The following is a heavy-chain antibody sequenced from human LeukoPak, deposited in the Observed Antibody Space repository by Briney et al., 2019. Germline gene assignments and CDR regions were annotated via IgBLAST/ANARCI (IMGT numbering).Heavy chain of an antibody. D-gene: IGHD3-10*01. CDR2: IRSKAYGGTT. CDR1: GLTLGDYA. Sequence: GGSLRLSCTASGLTLGDYAMSWVRQAPGKGLEWVGFIRSKAYGGTTEYAASVKGRFTISRDDSKSIAYLQMNSLKTEDTAVYYCTIEWFGELLLPYWGQGTLVTVSS. CDR3: TIEWFGELLLPY. V-gene: IGHV3-49*04. J-gene: IGHJ4*02.